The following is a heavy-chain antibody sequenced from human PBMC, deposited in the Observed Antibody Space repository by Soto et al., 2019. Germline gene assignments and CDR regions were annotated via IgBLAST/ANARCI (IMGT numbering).Heavy chain of an antibody. CDR3: AQLDYGVNGGGWSFDL. CDR2: IYWDDDK. Sequence: QITLKESGPTLVKPTQTLTLTCTFSGFSLSTSGVGVGWIRQPPGKALEWLALIYWDDDKRYSPSLKSRLTITKDTSKNQVVLTMTNMDPLDTATYYCAQLDYGVNGGGWSFDLWGRGTLVTVSS. D-gene: IGHD4-17*01. V-gene: IGHV2-5*02. J-gene: IGHJ2*01. CDR1: GFSLSTSGVG.